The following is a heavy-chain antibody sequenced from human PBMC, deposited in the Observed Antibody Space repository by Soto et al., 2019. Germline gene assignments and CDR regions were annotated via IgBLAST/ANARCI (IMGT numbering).Heavy chain of an antibody. J-gene: IGHJ3*02. D-gene: IGHD6-19*01. V-gene: IGHV1-18*01. CDR1: GYTFTSYG. Sequence: GSCKASGYTFTSYGTSWVRQAPGQGLEWMGWISAYSGNKKYAEKIQGRVTMTKDPSTSTAYMELRSLRSDDTAVDYCARDRTRGWNSGHDAFDIWGQGTMVTVSS. CDR2: ISAYSGNK. CDR3: ARDRTRGWNSGHDAFDI.